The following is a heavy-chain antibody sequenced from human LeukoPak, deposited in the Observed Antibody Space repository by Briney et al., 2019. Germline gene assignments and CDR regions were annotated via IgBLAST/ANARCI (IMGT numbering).Heavy chain of an antibody. CDR2: IIPIFGTA. Sequence: SVKVSCKASGGTFSSYAISWVRQAPGQGLEWMGGIIPIFGTANYAQKFQGRVTITADESTSTAYMELSSLRSEDTAVYYCAREMSINCGGDCYLFMFDYWGQGTLGTVSS. CDR3: AREMSINCGGDCYLFMFDY. J-gene: IGHJ4*02. CDR1: GGTFSSYA. D-gene: IGHD2-21*01. V-gene: IGHV1-69*13.